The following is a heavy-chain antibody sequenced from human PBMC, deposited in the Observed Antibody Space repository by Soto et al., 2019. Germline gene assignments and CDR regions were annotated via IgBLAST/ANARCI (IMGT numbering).Heavy chain of an antibody. Sequence: SETLSLTCTVSGGSISSGGYYWSWIRQHPGKGLEWIGYIFYSGSTYFNPSLKSRLTISVDTSKNQFALQLSSVTAADTAVYYCARAGHSSSSEWANWSDPWGQGTLVTVSS. J-gene: IGHJ5*02. CDR3: ARAGHSSSSEWANWSDP. V-gene: IGHV4-31*03. D-gene: IGHD6-6*01. CDR2: IFYSGST. CDR1: GGSISSGGYY.